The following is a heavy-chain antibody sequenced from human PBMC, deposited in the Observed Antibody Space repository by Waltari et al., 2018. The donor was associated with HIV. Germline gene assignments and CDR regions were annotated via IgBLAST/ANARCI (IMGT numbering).Heavy chain of an antibody. CDR3: ARVSGSYLLYYYFDS. Sequence: QVQLVQSGAEVKKPGSSVKVSCKASGGTFSSYAINWVRQAPGQGLEGMGGIIPIFGTADYAQKFQGRVTITADESTTTAYMELSSLRSDDTAVYYCARVSGSYLLYYYFDSWGQGTLVTVSS. CDR1: GGTFSSYA. J-gene: IGHJ4*02. CDR2: IIPIFGTA. D-gene: IGHD1-26*01. V-gene: IGHV1-69*12.